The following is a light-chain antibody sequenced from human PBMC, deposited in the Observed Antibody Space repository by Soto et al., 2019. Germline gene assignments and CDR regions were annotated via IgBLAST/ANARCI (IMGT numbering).Light chain of an antibody. CDR1: SSDVGRYNF. CDR2: DVN. CDR3: DSYAGSNNHV. V-gene: IGLV2-8*01. Sequence: QSALTQPPSASGSPGQSVTISCTGTSSDVGRYNFVSWYQHHPGKAPKLLIYDVNKRPSGVPDRFSGSKSGNTASLTVSGLQADDEADYSCDSYAGSNNHVFGTATKVTVL. J-gene: IGLJ1*01.